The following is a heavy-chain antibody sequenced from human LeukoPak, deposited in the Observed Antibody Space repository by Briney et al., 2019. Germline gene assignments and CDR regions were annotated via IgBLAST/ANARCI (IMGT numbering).Heavy chain of an antibody. CDR3: ARDAAEGVY. Sequence: SETLSLTCTVSGGSISSSSYYWGWIRQPPGKGLEWIGSIYYSGSTYYNPSLKSRVTISVDTSKNQFSLKLSSVTAADTAVYYCARDAAEGVYWGQGTLVTVSS. CDR2: IYYSGST. J-gene: IGHJ4*02. CDR1: GGSISSSSYY. V-gene: IGHV4-39*07. D-gene: IGHD3-16*01.